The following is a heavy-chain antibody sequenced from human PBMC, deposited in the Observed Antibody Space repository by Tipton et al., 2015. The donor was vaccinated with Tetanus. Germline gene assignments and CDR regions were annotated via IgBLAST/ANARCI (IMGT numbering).Heavy chain of an antibody. V-gene: IGHV4-59*13. Sequence: TLSLTCTVSGDSISSDYWNWIRQPPGKGLEWLGYVYYDGTTNYNPSLKSRLTISVDRSKNQFSLKLRSVTAADTAAYYCARGSRYYFDSWGQGTLVTVSS. CDR1: GDSISSDY. CDR2: VYYDGTT. CDR3: ARGSRYYFDS. J-gene: IGHJ4*02.